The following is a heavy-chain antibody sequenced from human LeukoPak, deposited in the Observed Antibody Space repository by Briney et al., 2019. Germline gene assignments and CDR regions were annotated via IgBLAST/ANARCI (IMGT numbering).Heavy chain of an antibody. V-gene: IGHV1-8*01. Sequence: ASVKVSCKASGYTFTSYDINWVRQATGQGLEWMGWMNPNSGNTGYAQTFQGRVTMTRNTSISTAYMELSSLRSEATPVHYCARGRTYYDFWSGHSPDPWGMDVWGQGTTVTVSS. D-gene: IGHD3-3*01. CDR2: MNPNSGNT. CDR3: ARGRTYYDFWSGHSPDPWGMDV. CDR1: GYTFTSYD. J-gene: IGHJ6*02.